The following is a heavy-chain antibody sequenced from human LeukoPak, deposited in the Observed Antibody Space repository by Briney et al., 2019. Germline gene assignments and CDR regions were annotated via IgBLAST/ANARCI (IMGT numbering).Heavy chain of an antibody. CDR3: ARRRDGYNGAFDI. CDR1: GFTVSSNY. V-gene: IGHV3-53*01. Sequence: PGGSLRLSCAASGFTVSSNYMSWVRQAPGKGLEWVSIIYSGAGTYYADSAKGRFTISRDNYKNTLFLQMNSLRAEDTAVYYCARRRDGYNGAFDIWGQGTMVTVSS. D-gene: IGHD5-24*01. CDR2: IYSGAGT. J-gene: IGHJ3*02.